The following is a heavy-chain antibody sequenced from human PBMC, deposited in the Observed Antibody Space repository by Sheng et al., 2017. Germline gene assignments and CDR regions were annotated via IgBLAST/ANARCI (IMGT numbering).Heavy chain of an antibody. CDR2: INHSGST. J-gene: IGHJ6*02. V-gene: IGHV4-34*01. D-gene: IGHD6-13*01. CDR3: ARGRSSSWFSYGMDV. CDR1: GGSFSGYY. Sequence: QVQLQQWGAGLLKPSETLSLTCAVYGGSFSGYYWSWIRQPPGKGLEWIGEINHSGSTNYNPSLKSRVTISVDTSKNQFSLKLSSVTAADTAVYYCARGRSSSWFSYGMDVWGQGTTVTVSS.